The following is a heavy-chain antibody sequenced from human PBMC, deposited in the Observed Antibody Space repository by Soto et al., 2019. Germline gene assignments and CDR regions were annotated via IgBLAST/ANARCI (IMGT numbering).Heavy chain of an antibody. CDR3: ARDRYYGSGSYTGYYYGMDV. Sequence: SETLSLTCTVSGGSVSSGSYYWSWIRQPPGKGLEWIGYIYYSGSTNYNPSLKSRVTISVDTSKNQISLKLSSVTAADTAVYYCARDRYYGSGSYTGYYYGMDVWGQGTTVTVSS. V-gene: IGHV4-61*01. D-gene: IGHD3-10*01. CDR2: IYYSGST. CDR1: GGSVSSGSYY. J-gene: IGHJ6*02.